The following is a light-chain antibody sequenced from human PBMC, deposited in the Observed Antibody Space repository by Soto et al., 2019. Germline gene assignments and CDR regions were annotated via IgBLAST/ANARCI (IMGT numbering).Light chain of an antibody. V-gene: IGKV3-20*01. CDR3: QQYGSSPLT. J-gene: IGKJ1*01. CDR1: QSVSRSY. Sequence: EIVLTQSPGTLSLSPGERATLSCRASQSVSRSYLAWYQQKPGQAPRLLIYGASSRATGIPDRFSGSGSGTDFTLTSSRLEPEDVAVYYCQQYGSSPLTFGQGTKVEIK. CDR2: GAS.